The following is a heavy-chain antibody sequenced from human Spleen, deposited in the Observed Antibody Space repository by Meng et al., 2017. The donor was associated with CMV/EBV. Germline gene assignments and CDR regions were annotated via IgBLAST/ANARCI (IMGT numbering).Heavy chain of an antibody. V-gene: IGHV3-30*02. D-gene: IGHD7-27*01. Sequence: GESLKISCAASGFTFDDYAMHWVRQAPGKGLEWVTHLRANGEDAYYADSVKGRFTISRDISKNTVSLQMNTLRFEDTAVYYCAKDANWGCDYWGQGALVTVSS. CDR1: GFTFDDYA. CDR2: LRANGEDA. CDR3: AKDANWGCDY. J-gene: IGHJ4*02.